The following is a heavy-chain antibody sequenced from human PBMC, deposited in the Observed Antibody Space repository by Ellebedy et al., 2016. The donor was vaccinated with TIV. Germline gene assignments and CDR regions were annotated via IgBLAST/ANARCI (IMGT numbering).Heavy chain of an antibody. CDR3: ARDPALPRGRFDT. CDR2: IYYSGRA. CDR1: GGSISNSDYY. J-gene: IGHJ5*02. V-gene: IGHV4-39*07. Sequence: MPSETLSLTCTVSGGSISNSDYYWNWIRQPPGKGLDWIRSIYYSGRAYYNPSLKSRVTVSVDTSKNQFSLNLSSVTAADTAVYYCARDPALPRGRFDTWGQGTLVTVSS.